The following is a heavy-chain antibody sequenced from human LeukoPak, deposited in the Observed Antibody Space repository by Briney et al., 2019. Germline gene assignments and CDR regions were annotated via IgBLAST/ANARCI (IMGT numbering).Heavy chain of an antibody. CDR3: IAGAGGDS. V-gene: IGHV3-23*01. J-gene: IGHJ4*02. CDR1: GLTFSTYA. CDR2: ITHSGDST. Sequence: GGSLRLSCAASGLTFSTYAMSWVRQAPGKGLEWVSTITHSGDSTYYAASVRGRFTISRDNSKNTLYLQINSLRAEDTAVYYCIAGAGGDSWGQGTLVTVSS. D-gene: IGHD6-19*01.